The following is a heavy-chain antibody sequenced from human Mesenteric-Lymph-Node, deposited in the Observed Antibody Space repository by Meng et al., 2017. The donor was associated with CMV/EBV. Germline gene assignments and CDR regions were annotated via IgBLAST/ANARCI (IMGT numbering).Heavy chain of an antibody. Sequence: TVSGGSVSSGNYYWSWLRQPPGKGLECIGYVHYSGSTNYNPSLRSRATISVDTSKNQFSLKLSSVTAADTAVYYCARHAIVGANYFDYWGQGTLVTVSS. CDR3: ARHAIVGANYFDY. J-gene: IGHJ4*02. D-gene: IGHD1-26*01. CDR2: VHYSGST. V-gene: IGHV4-61*01. CDR1: GGSVSSGNYY.